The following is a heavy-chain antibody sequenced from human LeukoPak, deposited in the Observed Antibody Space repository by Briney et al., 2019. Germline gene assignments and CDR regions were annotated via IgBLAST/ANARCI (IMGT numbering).Heavy chain of an antibody. D-gene: IGHD2-15*01. CDR3: ARGPRPLGYCSGGSCYRDAFDI. J-gene: IGHJ3*02. CDR1: GGTFSSYA. Sequence: SVKVSCKASGGTFSSYAISWVRQAPGQGLEWMGGIIPILHTANYAQKFQGRVTITADESTSSAYMELSSLRSEDTAVYYCARGPRPLGYCSGGSCYRDAFDIWGQGTMVTVSS. CDR2: IIPILHTA. V-gene: IGHV1-69*13.